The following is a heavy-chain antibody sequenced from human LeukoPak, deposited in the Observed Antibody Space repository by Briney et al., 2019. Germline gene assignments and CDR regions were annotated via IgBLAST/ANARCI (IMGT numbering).Heavy chain of an antibody. D-gene: IGHD1-26*01. CDR3: ARYSPPYYYYMDV. CDR2: IYPGDSDT. Sequence: GESLKISCKGSRYSFTSYWIGWVRQMPGKGLEWMGIIYPGDSDTRYSPSFQGQVTISADKSISTAYLQWSSLKASDTAMYYCARYSPPYYYYMDVWGKGTTVTVSS. V-gene: IGHV5-51*01. J-gene: IGHJ6*03. CDR1: RYSFTSYW.